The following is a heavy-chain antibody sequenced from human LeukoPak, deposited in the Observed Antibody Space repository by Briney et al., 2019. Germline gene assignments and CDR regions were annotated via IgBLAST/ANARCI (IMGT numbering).Heavy chain of an antibody. Sequence: SETLSLTCTVSGGSISSYYWSWIRQPPGKGLEWIGYIYYSGSTNYNPSLKSRVTISVDTSKNQFSLKLSSVTAADTAVYYCARAYYDSSGYYSPTVDYWGQGTLATVSS. V-gene: IGHV4-59*01. CDR1: GGSISSYY. CDR3: ARAYYDSSGYYSPTVDY. CDR2: IYYSGST. J-gene: IGHJ4*02. D-gene: IGHD3-22*01.